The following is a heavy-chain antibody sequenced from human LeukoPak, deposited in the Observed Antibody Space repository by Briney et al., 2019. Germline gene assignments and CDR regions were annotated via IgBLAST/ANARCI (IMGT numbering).Heavy chain of an antibody. Sequence: GGSLRLSCSASVFLFSSYAMRWVRQAPGKGLEYVSAISDSGGSTYYADSVKGRFTISRDNSKNTLYLQMSSLRAEDTAVYFCVRGYSFGPYGMDVWGQGTTVTVSS. CDR3: VRGYSFGPYGMDV. CDR2: ISDSGGST. CDR1: VFLFSSYA. D-gene: IGHD2-15*01. J-gene: IGHJ6*02. V-gene: IGHV3-64D*09.